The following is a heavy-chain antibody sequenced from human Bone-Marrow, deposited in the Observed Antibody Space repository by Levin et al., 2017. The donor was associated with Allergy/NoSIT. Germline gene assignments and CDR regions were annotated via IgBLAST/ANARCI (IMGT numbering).Heavy chain of an antibody. D-gene: IGHD4-11*01. CDR3: ARQWATVSPVPGRGYYYYGMDL. Sequence: PGGSLRLSCKGSGYSFTNFWIGWVRQMPGKGLEWMGVIYPGDSDIRYSPSFQGQVTISADKSISTAYLHWNSLKASDTAMYYCARQWATVSPVPGRGYYYYGMDLWGQGTTVTVSS. CDR1: GYSFTNFW. V-gene: IGHV5-51*01. J-gene: IGHJ6*02. CDR2: IYPGDSDI.